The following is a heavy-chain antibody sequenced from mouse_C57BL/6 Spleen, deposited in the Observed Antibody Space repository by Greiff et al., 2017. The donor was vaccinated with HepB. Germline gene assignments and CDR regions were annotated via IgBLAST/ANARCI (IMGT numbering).Heavy chain of an antibody. Sequence: EVQVVESGGGLVKPGGSLKLSCAASGFTFSSYAMSWVRQTPEKRLEWVATISDGGSYTYYPDNVKGRFTISRDNAKDNLYLQMSHLKSEDTAMYYCARSHYYGSSYGYFDVWGTGTTVTVSS. D-gene: IGHD1-1*01. J-gene: IGHJ1*03. CDR2: ISDGGSYT. V-gene: IGHV5-4*01. CDR3: ARSHYYGSSYGYFDV. CDR1: GFTFSSYA.